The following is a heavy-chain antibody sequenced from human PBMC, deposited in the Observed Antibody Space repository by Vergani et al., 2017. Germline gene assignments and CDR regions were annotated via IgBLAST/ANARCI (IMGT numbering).Heavy chain of an antibody. CDR2: INHSGST. CDR1: GGSFSGYY. CDR3: ARGRPRSGYSYGYYYYYGMDV. J-gene: IGHJ6*02. D-gene: IGHD5-18*01. Sequence: VQLQQWGAGLLKPSETLSLTCAVYGGSFSGYYWSWIRQPPGKGLEWIGEINHSGSTNYNPSLKSRVTISVDTSKTQFSLKLSSVTAADTAVYYWARGRPRSGYSYGYYYYYGMDVWGQGTTVTVSS. V-gene: IGHV4-34*01.